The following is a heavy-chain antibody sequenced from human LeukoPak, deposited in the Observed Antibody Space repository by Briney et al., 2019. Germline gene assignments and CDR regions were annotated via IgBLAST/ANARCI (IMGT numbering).Heavy chain of an antibody. Sequence: GGSLRLSCAASGFTFSDYYMSWVRQAPGRGLEWVSVIYSGGTTYYADSVKGRFTISRDNSKNTLYLQMNSLRAEDTAVYYCARNSSGWAYFDYWGQGTLVTVSS. CDR3: ARNSSGWAYFDY. J-gene: IGHJ4*02. CDR1: GFTFSDYY. V-gene: IGHV3-53*01. CDR2: IYSGGTT. D-gene: IGHD6-19*01.